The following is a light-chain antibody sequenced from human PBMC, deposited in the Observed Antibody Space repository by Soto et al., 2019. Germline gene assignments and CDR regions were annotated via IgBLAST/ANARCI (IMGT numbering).Light chain of an antibody. J-gene: IGKJ5*01. CDR3: QQYANSPIT. CDR1: QSVSSSY. Sequence: EIVLTQSPGTLSLSPGERATLSCRARQSVSSSYLAWYQQKLGQAPRLLIYGASNRATGIPGRFSASGSGTDFTLTITPLEPEDFAVYFCQQYANSPITFGQGTRLEIK. V-gene: IGKV3-20*01. CDR2: GAS.